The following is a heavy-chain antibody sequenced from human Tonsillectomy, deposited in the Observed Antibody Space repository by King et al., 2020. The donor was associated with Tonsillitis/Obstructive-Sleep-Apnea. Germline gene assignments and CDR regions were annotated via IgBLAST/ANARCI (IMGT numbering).Heavy chain of an antibody. J-gene: IGHJ5*02. CDR1: GFTFSSYW. CDR3: ARDPVVSISSGLNWFDP. CDR2: INSDGSST. D-gene: IGHD6-19*01. V-gene: IGHV3-74*01. Sequence: VQLVESGGGLVQPGGSLRLSWAASGFTFSSYWRHWVRQAPGKGLVWVSRINSDGSSTSYADSVKGRFTISRDNAKNTLYLQMNSLRAEDTAVYYCARDPVVSISSGLNWFDPWGQGTLVTVSS.